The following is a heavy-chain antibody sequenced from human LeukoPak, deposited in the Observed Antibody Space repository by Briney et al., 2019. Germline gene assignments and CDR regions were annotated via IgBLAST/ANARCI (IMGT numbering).Heavy chain of an antibody. V-gene: IGHV3-30*04. D-gene: IGHD4-17*01. CDR3: AKDPSVYYGDYIIR. Sequence: GGSLRLSCAASGFTFSSYAMHWVRQAPGMGLEWVAVISYDGSNKYYADSVKGRFTISRDNSKNTLYLQMSSLRVEDTAVYYCAKDPSVYYGDYIIRWGQGTLVIVSS. J-gene: IGHJ4*02. CDR1: GFTFSSYA. CDR2: ISYDGSNK.